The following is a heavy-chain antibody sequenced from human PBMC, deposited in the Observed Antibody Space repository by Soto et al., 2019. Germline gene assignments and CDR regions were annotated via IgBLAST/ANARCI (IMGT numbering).Heavy chain of an antibody. Sequence: PGESLKISCKGSGYSFTSYWIGWVRQMPGKGLEWMGIIYPGDSDTRYSPSFQGQVTISADKSISTAYLQWSSLKASDTAMYYCARLLDLYCSSTSCYAGRYYYGMDVWGQGTTVTVSS. V-gene: IGHV5-51*01. CDR3: ARLLDLYCSSTSCYAGRYYYGMDV. CDR1: GYSFTSYW. J-gene: IGHJ6*02. D-gene: IGHD2-2*01. CDR2: IYPGDSDT.